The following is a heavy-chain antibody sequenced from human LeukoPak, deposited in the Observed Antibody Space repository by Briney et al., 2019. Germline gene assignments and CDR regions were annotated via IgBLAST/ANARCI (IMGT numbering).Heavy chain of an antibody. CDR2: ITHSGST. J-gene: IGHJ6*03. Sequence: GSLRLSCAASGFTFSSYAMSWVRQAPGKGLEWIGEITHSGSTNYNPSLKSRVTISVDTSKSQFSLKLNSVTAADTAVYYCARRLRFYYYYMDVWGKGTTVTISS. CDR3: ARRLRFYYYYMDV. V-gene: IGHV4-34*01. CDR1: GFTFSSYA. D-gene: IGHD2-15*01.